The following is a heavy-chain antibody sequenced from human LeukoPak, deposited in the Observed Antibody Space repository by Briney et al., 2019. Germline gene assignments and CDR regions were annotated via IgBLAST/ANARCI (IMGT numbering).Heavy chain of an antibody. D-gene: IGHD3-9*01. CDR3: AREPPHYDILTGYYFSHYFDY. Sequence: GGSLRLSCAGSGFTFSDYYMSWIRQAPGKGLEWVSYISSSSSTIYYADSVKGRFTISRDNAKNSLYLQMNSLRAEDTAVYYCAREPPHYDILTGYYFSHYFDYWGQGTLVTVSS. CDR2: ISSSSSTI. J-gene: IGHJ4*02. CDR1: GFTFSDYY. V-gene: IGHV3-11*04.